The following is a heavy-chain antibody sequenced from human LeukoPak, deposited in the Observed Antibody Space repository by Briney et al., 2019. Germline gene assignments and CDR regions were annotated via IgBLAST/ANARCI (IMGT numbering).Heavy chain of an antibody. Sequence: GGSLRLSCAASGFTFNTYEMNWVRQAPGKGLEWISHIGYSGGPIYYADSVKGRFTISRDNSKNTLYLQMNSLRAEDTAVYYCAKGSQWLVRDWGQGTLVTVSS. J-gene: IGHJ4*02. D-gene: IGHD6-19*01. CDR1: GFTFNTYE. CDR2: IGYSGGPI. V-gene: IGHV3-48*03. CDR3: AKGSQWLVRD.